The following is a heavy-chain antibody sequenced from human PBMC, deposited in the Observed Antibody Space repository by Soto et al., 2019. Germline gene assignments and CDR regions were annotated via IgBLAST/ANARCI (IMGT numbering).Heavy chain of an antibody. V-gene: IGHV1-46*01. CDR1: GYTFTSYY. D-gene: IGHD3-3*01. CDR2: INPSGGST. Sequence: ASVKVSCKASGYTFTSYYMHWVRQAPGQGLEWMGIINPSGGSTSYAQKFQGRVTMTRYTSTSTVYMELSSLRSEDTAVYYCARDEVGTGLRFLELLSESATYYYYYGMDVWGQGTTVTVSS. CDR3: ARDEVGTGLRFLELLSESATYYYYYGMDV. J-gene: IGHJ6*02.